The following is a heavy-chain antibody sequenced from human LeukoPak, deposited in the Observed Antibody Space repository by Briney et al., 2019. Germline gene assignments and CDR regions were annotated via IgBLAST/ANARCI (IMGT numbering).Heavy chain of an antibody. CDR2: IYYSGST. CDR3: ARGPWGSSDDYGDYVFDY. J-gene: IGHJ4*02. V-gene: IGHV4-30-4*08. Sequence: SQTLSLTCTVSGGSISSGDYYWSWIRQPPGKGLEWIGYIYYSGSTYYNPSLKSRVSMSVDTSKNQFSLKLSSVTAADTAVYYCARGPWGSSDDYGDYVFDYWGQGTLVTVSS. D-gene: IGHD4-17*01. CDR1: GGSISSGDYY.